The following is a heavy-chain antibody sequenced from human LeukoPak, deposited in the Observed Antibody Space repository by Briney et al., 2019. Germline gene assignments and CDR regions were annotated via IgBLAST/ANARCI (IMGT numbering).Heavy chain of an antibody. Sequence: ASVKVSCKASGYTFTSYGISWVRQAPEQGLEWMGWISAYNGNTNYAQKLQGRVTMTTDTSTSTAYMELRSLRSDDTAVYYCARVLGAVAYHDAFDIWGQGTMVTVSS. CDR1: GYTFTSYG. J-gene: IGHJ3*02. CDR3: ARVLGAVAYHDAFDI. CDR2: ISAYNGNT. V-gene: IGHV1-18*01. D-gene: IGHD6-19*01.